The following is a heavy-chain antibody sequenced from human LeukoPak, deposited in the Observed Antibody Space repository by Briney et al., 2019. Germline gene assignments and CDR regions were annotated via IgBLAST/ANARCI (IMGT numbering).Heavy chain of an antibody. D-gene: IGHD3-10*01. Sequence: ASVKVSCKASGYTFTGYYMHWVRQAPGQGLEWMGWINPNSGGTNYAQKFQGRVTMTRDTSISTAYMELSRLRSDDTAVYYCARSGGESQMHPDYYYYYYMDVWGKGTTVTVSS. J-gene: IGHJ6*03. V-gene: IGHV1-2*02. CDR1: GYTFTGYY. CDR2: INPNSGGT. CDR3: ARSGGESQMHPDYYYYYYMDV.